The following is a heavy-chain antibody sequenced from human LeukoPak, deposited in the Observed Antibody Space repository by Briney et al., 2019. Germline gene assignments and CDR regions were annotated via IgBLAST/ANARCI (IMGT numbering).Heavy chain of an antibody. CDR3: ARARSSSWYFDY. J-gene: IGHJ4*02. CDR2: IYYSGST. D-gene: IGHD6-13*01. CDR1: GGSISSYY. Sequence: SETRSLTCTVSGGSISSYYWSWIRQPPGKGPEWIGYIYYSGSTYYNPSLKSRVTISVDTSKNQFSLKLSSVTAADTAVYYCARARSSSWYFDYWGQGTLVTVSS. V-gene: IGHV4-59*08.